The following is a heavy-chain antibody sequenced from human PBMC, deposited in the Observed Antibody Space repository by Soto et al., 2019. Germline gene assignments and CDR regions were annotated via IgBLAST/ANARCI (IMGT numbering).Heavy chain of an antibody. V-gene: IGHV1-18*01. Sequence: ASVKVSCKASGYTFVNYYISWVRQAPGQGLEWMGWISVYNGNTNYAQKVQGRVTMTTDTSTSTAYMELRSLRSDDTAVYYCARRGVVLTSDCFDPWGKGTLVPVS. CDR2: ISVYNGNT. J-gene: IGHJ5*02. CDR1: GYTFVNYY. CDR3: ARRGVVLTSDCFDP. D-gene: IGHD3-16*01.